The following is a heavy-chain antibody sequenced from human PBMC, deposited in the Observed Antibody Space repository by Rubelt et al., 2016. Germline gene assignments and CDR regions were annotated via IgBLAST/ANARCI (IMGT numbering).Heavy chain of an antibody. Sequence: GKGLVWVSRINSDGSTTSYADSVKGRFTISRDDAKNTLYLQMNSLRAEDTAVYYCAREKGYSGGWRPYDAFDIWGQGTMVTVSS. D-gene: IGHD6-25*01. V-gene: IGHV3-74*01. CDR2: INSDGSTT. J-gene: IGHJ3*02. CDR3: AREKGYSGGWRPYDAFDI.